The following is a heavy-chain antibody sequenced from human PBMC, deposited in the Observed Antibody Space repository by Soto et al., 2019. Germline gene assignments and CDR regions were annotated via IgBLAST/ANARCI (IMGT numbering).Heavy chain of an antibody. CDR1: GFALSRYW. CDR2: INSGGNIT. CDR3: ARSLWSPYFYYGLDV. V-gene: IGHV3-74*01. J-gene: IGHJ6*02. Sequence: GGSLRLSCTASGFALSRYWMYWVRQAPGKGLVWVSHINSGGNITPYPDSVRGRFTISRDNSKNTLYLDMHSLTTDDTAVYFCARSLWSPYFYYGLDVWGQGTTVTVSS. D-gene: IGHD2-21*01.